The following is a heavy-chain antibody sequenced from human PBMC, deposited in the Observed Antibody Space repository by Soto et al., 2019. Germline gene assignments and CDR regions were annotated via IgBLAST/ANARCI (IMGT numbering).Heavy chain of an antibody. V-gene: IGHV3-30-3*01. CDR1: GFTFSSYA. CDR2: ISYDGSNK. J-gene: IGHJ6*02. CDR3: TRRGYGMDV. Sequence: QVQLVESGGGVVQPGRSLRLSCAASGFTFSSYAVHWVRQAPGKGLEWVAFISYDGSNKYYADSVKGRFTISRDNSKNTLYLQMNSLRGEDTAVYYCTRRGYGMDVWGQGTTVTVS.